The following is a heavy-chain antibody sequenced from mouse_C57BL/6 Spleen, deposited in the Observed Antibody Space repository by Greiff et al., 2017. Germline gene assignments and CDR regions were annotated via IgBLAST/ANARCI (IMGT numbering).Heavy chain of an antibody. V-gene: IGHV1-15*01. D-gene: IGHD2-2*01. CDR3: TWLRRSYYFDD. CDR1: GYTFTDYD. J-gene: IGHJ2*01. Sequence: VQLQESGAELVRPGASVTLSCKASGYTFTDYDMHWVKQTPVHGLEWIGAIDPETGGTAYNQKFKGKAILTADKSSSTAYMELRSLTSEDSAVYYCTWLRRSYYFDDWGQGTTLTVSS. CDR2: IDPETGGT.